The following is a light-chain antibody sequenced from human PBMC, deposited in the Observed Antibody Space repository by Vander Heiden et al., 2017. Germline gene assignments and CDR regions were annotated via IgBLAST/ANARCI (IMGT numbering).Light chain of an antibody. V-gene: IGLV3-1*01. CDR2: RDT. Sequence: SSELPQAPSVSVSPGQTARIHCSGDKLEDRYVSWYQQRSGQPPLLVIYRDTMRPSGIPERFSASNSGNTATLTVSGTQPLDEADYYCQAADTTTVTFGGGTKLTVL. J-gene: IGLJ2*01. CDR1: KLEDRY. CDR3: QAADTTTVT.